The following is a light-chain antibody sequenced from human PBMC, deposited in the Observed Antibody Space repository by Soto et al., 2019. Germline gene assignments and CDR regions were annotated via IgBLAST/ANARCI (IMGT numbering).Light chain of an antibody. CDR1: SSNIGAGYD. V-gene: IGLV1-40*01. CDR3: QFYDSSLSGWV. J-gene: IGLJ3*02. CDR2: GNS. Sequence: QSVLTQPPSVSGAPGQRVTISCTGSSSNIGAGYDVHWYQQLPGTAPKLLIYGNSNRPSGVPYRFSGSKSGTSASLAITGLQAEDEADYYCQFYDSSLSGWVFGGGTKVSVL.